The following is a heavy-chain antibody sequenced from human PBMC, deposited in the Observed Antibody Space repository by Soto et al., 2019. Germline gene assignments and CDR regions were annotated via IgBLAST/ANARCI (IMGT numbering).Heavy chain of an antibody. J-gene: IGHJ4*02. CDR1: GGSISSYY. CDR2: IYYSGST. CDR3: ARLEGSGSYYHRHFDY. V-gene: IGHV4-59*08. D-gene: IGHD3-10*01. Sequence: SETLSLTCTVSGGSISSYYWSWIRQPPGKGLEWIGYIYYSGSTNYNPSLKSRVTISVDTSKNQFSLKVSSVTAANTAVYYCARLEGSGSYYHRHFDYWGQGTLVTVSS.